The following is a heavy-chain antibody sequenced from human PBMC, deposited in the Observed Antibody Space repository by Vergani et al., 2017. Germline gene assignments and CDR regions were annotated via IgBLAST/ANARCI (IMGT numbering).Heavy chain of an antibody. J-gene: IGHJ6*03. CDR1: GGSISSGSYY. D-gene: IGHD3-10*01. V-gene: IGHV4-61*02. CDR3: ASEYYYGSGSYYNYYYYMDV. Sequence: QVRLQESGPGLVKPSETLSLTCTVSGGSISSGSYYWGWIRQPAGKGLEWIGRSYTSGSTNYNPSLKSRVTMSVDTSKNQFSLKLSSVTAADTAVYYCASEYYYGSGSYYNYYYYMDVWGKGTTVTVSS. CDR2: SYTSGST.